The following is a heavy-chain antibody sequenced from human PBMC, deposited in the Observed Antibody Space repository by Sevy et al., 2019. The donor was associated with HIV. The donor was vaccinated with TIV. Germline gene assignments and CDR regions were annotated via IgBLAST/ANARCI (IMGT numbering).Heavy chain of an antibody. CDR3: ARTPRYYDILTGYYSMDV. V-gene: IGHV4-4*07. Sequence: SETLSLTCTVSGGSISSYYWSWIRQPAGNGLEWIGRIYTSGSTNYNPSLKSRVTMSVDTSKNQFSLKLSSVTAADTAVYYCARTPRYYDILTGYYSMDVWGKGTSVTVSS. D-gene: IGHD3-9*01. J-gene: IGHJ6*04. CDR1: GGSISSYY. CDR2: IYTSGST.